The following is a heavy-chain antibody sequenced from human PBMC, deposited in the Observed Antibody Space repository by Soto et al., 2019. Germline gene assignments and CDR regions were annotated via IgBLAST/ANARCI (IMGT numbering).Heavy chain of an antibody. Sequence: SETLSLTCTVSGGSISSGDYYWSWIRRPPGKGLEWIGYIYYSGSTYYNPSLKSRVTISVDTSKNQFSLKLSYVTAADTAVYYCARDRYSSSYLWFDPWGQGTLVTVSS. CDR1: GGSISSGDYY. CDR3: ARDRYSSSYLWFDP. D-gene: IGHD6-13*01. J-gene: IGHJ5*02. CDR2: IYYSGST. V-gene: IGHV4-30-4*01.